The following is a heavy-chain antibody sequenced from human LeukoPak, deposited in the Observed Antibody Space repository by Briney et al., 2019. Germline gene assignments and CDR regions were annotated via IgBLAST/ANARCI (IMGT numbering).Heavy chain of an antibody. Sequence: SETLSLTCAVYGGSFSGYYWSWIRQPPGKGLEWIGEINHSGSTNYNPSLKSRVTMSVDTSKNQFSLKLSSVTAADTAVYYCARDPSGYDAGDWGQGTLVTVSS. D-gene: IGHD5-12*01. CDR2: INHSGST. J-gene: IGHJ4*02. CDR3: ARDPSGYDAGD. CDR1: GGSFSGYY. V-gene: IGHV4-34*01.